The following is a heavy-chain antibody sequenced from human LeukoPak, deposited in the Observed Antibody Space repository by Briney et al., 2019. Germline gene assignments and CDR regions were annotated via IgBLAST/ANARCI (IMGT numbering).Heavy chain of an antibody. CDR3: AKDLIPASDGTYFDY. Sequence: PGGSLRLSCAASGFTFSSYGMHWVRQAPGKGLEWVSFLQYDGSNKHYADSVKGRFTVSRDNSQNTLYMQMNSLRAEDTAVYYCAKDLIPASDGTYFDYWGQGILVTVSP. J-gene: IGHJ4*02. CDR1: GFTFSSYG. CDR2: LQYDGSNK. V-gene: IGHV3-30*02. D-gene: IGHD6-13*01.